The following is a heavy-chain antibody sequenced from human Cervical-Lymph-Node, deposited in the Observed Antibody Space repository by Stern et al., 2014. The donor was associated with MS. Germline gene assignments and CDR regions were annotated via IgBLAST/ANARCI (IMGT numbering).Heavy chain of an antibody. CDR1: GFTFSSYG. V-gene: IGHV3-33*01. J-gene: IGHJ4*02. Sequence: VQLEESGGGVVQPGRSLRLSCAASGFTFSSYGMHWVRQAPGKGLEWVAVIWYDGSNKYYADSVKGRFTISRDNSKNTLYLQMNSLRAEDTAVYYCARSFGAPYYDSSGLDYWGQGTLVTVSS. CDR2: IWYDGSNK. D-gene: IGHD3-22*01. CDR3: ARSFGAPYYDSSGLDY.